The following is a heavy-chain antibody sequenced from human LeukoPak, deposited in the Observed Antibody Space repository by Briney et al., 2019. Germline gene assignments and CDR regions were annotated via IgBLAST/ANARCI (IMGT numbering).Heavy chain of an antibody. V-gene: IGHV4-38-2*01. CDR3: ARNYRRGYFDP. CDR2: IYHSGST. Sequence: SETLSLTCAVSGYSISSGYYWGWIRPPPGKGLKWIGSIYHSGSTYYNPSLKSRVTISVDTSKNQFSLKLSSVTAADTAVYYCARNYRRGYFDPWGQGTLVTVSS. J-gene: IGHJ5*02. CDR1: GYSISSGYY. D-gene: IGHD1-7*01.